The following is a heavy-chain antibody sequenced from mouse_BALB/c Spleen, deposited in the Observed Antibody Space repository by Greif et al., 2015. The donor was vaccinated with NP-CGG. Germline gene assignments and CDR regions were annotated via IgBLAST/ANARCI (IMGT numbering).Heavy chain of an antibody. D-gene: IGHD2-10*01. CDR2: ISSGGSYT. J-gene: IGHJ2*01. CDR1: GFTFSSYA. Sequence: EVQVVESGGGLVKPGGSLKLSCAASGFTFSSYAMSWVRQSPEKRLEWVAEISSGGSYTYYPDTVTGRFTISRDNAKNTLYLEMSSLRSEDTAMYYCARASYGNFDYWGQGTTLTVSS. CDR3: ARASYGNFDY. V-gene: IGHV5-9-4*01.